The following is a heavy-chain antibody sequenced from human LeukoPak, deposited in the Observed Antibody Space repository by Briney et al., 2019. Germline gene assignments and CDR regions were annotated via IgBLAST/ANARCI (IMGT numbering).Heavy chain of an antibody. Sequence: GGSLRLSCAASGFTFSSYAMSWVRQAPGKGLEWVSAISGSGGSTYYADSVKGRFTISRDNSKNTLYLQMNSLRAEDTAVYYCAKGSSSWLHRYYYYGMDVWGQGTTVTVSS. V-gene: IGHV3-23*01. J-gene: IGHJ6*02. CDR2: ISGSGGST. D-gene: IGHD6-13*01. CDR1: GFTFSSYA. CDR3: AKGSSSWLHRYYYYGMDV.